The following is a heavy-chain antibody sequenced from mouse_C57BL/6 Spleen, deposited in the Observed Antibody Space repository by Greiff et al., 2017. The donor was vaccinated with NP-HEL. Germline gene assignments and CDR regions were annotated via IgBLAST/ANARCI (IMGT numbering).Heavy chain of an antibody. D-gene: IGHD2-1*01. V-gene: IGHV5-4*03. CDR3: ARGGNYVGDWFAY. Sequence: EVMLVESGGGLVKPGGSLKLSCAASGFTFSSYAMSWVRQTPEKRLEWVATISDGGSYTYYPDNVKGRFTISRDNAKNNLYLQMSHLKSEDTAMYYCARGGNYVGDWFAYWGQGTLVTVSA. CDR2: ISDGGSYT. CDR1: GFTFSSYA. J-gene: IGHJ3*01.